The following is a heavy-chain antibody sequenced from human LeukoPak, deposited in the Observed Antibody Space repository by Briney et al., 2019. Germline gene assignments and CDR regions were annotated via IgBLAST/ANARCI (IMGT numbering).Heavy chain of an antibody. J-gene: IGHJ5*02. Sequence: SETLSLTCTVSGGSISSGDYYWSWIRQPPGKGLEWIRYIYYSGSTYYNPSLKSRVTISVDTSKNQFSLKLSSVTAADTAVYYCARENMITFGGVIVGYNWFDPWGQGTLVTVSS. CDR1: GGSISSGDYY. CDR3: ARENMITFGGVIVGYNWFDP. V-gene: IGHV4-30-4*08. CDR2: IYYSGST. D-gene: IGHD3-16*02.